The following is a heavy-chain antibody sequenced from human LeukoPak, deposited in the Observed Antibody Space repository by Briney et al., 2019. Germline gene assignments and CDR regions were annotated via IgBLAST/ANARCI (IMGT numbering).Heavy chain of an antibody. J-gene: IGHJ4*02. CDR1: VFTFSGFG. Sequence: GGSLRLSCPASVFTFSGFGMHWVRQAPAKGLAWVAVILYDGSNKYYADSVKGRFHTSRDNSKNTLHLQMNSPRAEDTAVYYCATRGTYYDSSGYYYGYWGQGTLVTVSP. CDR3: ATRGTYYDSSGYYYGY. V-gene: IGHV3-30*03. CDR2: ILYDGSNK. D-gene: IGHD3-22*01.